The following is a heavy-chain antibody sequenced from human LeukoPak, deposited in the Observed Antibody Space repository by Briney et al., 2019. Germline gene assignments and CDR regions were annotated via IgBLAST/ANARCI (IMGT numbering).Heavy chain of an antibody. CDR3: AKRMGPSIAATDLDY. CDR1: GFTFSDYG. CDR2: ISHDGNNK. J-gene: IGHJ4*02. D-gene: IGHD6-13*01. Sequence: QTGGSLRLSCAASGFTFSDYGMNWVRQAPGKGLEWVAVISHDGNNKYYGDSVKGRFTLSRDNSKNTLYLQMNSLRAEDTAVYYCAKRMGPSIAATDLDYWGQGTLVTVSS. V-gene: IGHV3-30*18.